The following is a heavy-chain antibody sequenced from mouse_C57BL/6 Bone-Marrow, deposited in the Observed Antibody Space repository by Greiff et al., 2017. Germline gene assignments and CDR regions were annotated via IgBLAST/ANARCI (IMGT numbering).Heavy chain of an antibody. Sequence: QVQLQQPGAELVMPGASVKLSCKASGYTFTSYWMHWVKQRPGQGLEWIGEIDPSDSYTNYNQKFKGKSTFTVDKSSSTAYMQLSSLTSEDSAVYYCARSTYYSNLYAMDYWGQGTSVTVSS. CDR1: GYTFTSYW. D-gene: IGHD2-5*01. J-gene: IGHJ4*01. CDR3: ARSTYYSNLYAMDY. V-gene: IGHV1-69*01. CDR2: IDPSDSYT.